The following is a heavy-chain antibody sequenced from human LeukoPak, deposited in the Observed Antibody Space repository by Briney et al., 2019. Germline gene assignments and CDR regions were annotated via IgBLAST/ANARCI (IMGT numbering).Heavy chain of an antibody. CDR2: ISYDGSNK. Sequence: GGSLRLSCAASGFTFSSYAMHWVRQAPGKGLEWVAVISYDGSNKYYADFVKGRFTISRDNSKNTLYLQMNSLRAEDTAVYYCARDRSSYYYDSSGYYDYWGQGTLVTVSS. CDR1: GFTFSSYA. CDR3: ARDRSSYYYDSSGYYDY. D-gene: IGHD3-22*01. V-gene: IGHV3-30-3*01. J-gene: IGHJ4*02.